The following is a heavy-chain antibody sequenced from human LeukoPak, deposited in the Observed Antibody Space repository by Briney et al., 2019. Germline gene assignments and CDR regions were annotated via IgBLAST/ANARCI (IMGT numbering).Heavy chain of an antibody. J-gene: IGHJ4*02. CDR1: GYSFTSYW. V-gene: IGHV5-51*01. Sequence: GESLKFSCKGSGYSFTSYWIGWVRQMPGKGLEWMGIIYPGDSDTRYRPSFQGQVTISAEKSISTAYLQWSSLKASDTAMYYCARLQYYYDSSGYYFDYWGQGTLVTVSS. CDR2: IYPGDSDT. D-gene: IGHD3-22*01. CDR3: ARLQYYYDSSGYYFDY.